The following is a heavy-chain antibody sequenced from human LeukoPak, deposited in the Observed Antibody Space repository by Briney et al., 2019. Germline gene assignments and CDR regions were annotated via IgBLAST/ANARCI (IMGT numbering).Heavy chain of an antibody. Sequence: SVKVSCKASGGTFSSYAISWVRPAAGQGREWMGGIIPIFGTANYAQKFQGRVTITADKSTSTAYMELSSLRSEDTAVYYCAREEPYGSGSYFLGAHFDYWGQGTLVTVSS. CDR1: GGTFSSYA. CDR3: AREEPYGSGSYFLGAHFDY. V-gene: IGHV1-69*06. D-gene: IGHD3-10*01. J-gene: IGHJ4*02. CDR2: IIPIFGTA.